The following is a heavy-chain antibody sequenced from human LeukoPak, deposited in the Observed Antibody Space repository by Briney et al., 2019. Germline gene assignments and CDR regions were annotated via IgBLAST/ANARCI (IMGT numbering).Heavy chain of an antibody. V-gene: IGHV3-23*01. CDR1: GFTFSTYA. J-gene: IGHJ4*02. CDR3: AKLGLKLGGDY. CDR2: ISGSGGST. Sequence: GGSLRLSCAASGFTFSTYAMSWVRQAPGKGLEWVSAISGSGGSTYYADSVKGRFTISRDNSNNTLCLQMNSLRAEDTAVYYCAKLGLKLGGDYWGQGTLVTVSS. D-gene: IGHD3-16*01.